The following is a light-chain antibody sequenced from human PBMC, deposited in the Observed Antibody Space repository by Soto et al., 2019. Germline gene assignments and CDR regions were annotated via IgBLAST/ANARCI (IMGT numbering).Light chain of an antibody. J-gene: IGLJ1*01. CDR2: DVS. CDR1: SSDVGGYNY. V-gene: IGLV2-14*01. CDR3: SSYTSSSTYV. Sequence: QYALTQPASVSGSPGQSITISCTGTSSDVGGYNYVSWYQQHPGKAPKLMIYDVSNRPSGVSNRFSGSKSGNTASLTISGRQAEDEADYYCSSYTSSSTYVFGTGTKVTVL.